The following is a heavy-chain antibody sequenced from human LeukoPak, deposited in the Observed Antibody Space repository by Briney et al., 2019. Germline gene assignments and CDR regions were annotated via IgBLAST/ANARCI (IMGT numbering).Heavy chain of an antibody. CDR2: ISGGGGST. CDR3: ATKRGFSYGPFDY. D-gene: IGHD5-18*01. Sequence: PGRSLRLSCAASGFTFISYAMTWVRQAPGKGLECVSTISGGGGSTYYADSVKGRFTISRDNSKNTLYLQMNSLRAEDTAVYYCATKRGFSYGPFDYWGQGTLVTVSS. V-gene: IGHV3-23*01. J-gene: IGHJ4*02. CDR1: GFTFISYA.